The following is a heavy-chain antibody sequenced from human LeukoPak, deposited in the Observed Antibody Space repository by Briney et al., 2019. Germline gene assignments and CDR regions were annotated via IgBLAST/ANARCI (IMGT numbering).Heavy chain of an antibody. CDR3: AKRGSLTGYSSSWYQDY. J-gene: IGHJ4*02. CDR2: ISGSGGST. CDR1: GFTFSNYA. V-gene: IGHV3-23*01. D-gene: IGHD6-13*01. Sequence: GGSLRLSCAASGFTFSNYAMSWVRQAPGKGLEWVSAISGSGGSTYYADSVKGRFTISRDNSKNTLYLQMNSLRAEDTAVYYCAKRGSLTGYSSSWYQDYWGQGTLVTVSS.